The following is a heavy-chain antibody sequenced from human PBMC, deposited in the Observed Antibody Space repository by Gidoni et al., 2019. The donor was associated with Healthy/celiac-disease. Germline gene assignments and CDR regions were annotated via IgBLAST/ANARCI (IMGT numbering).Heavy chain of an antibody. CDR3: AKDPSYDSSGYYQYYFDY. Sequence: EVQLLESGGGLVQPGGSLRLSCAASGFTFSSYSMSWVRQAPGKGLEWVSAISGSGGSTYYADSVKGRFTISRDNSKNTLYLQMNSLRAEDTAVYYCAKDPSYDSSGYYQYYFDYWGQGTLVTVSS. J-gene: IGHJ4*02. D-gene: IGHD3-22*01. CDR1: GFTFSSYS. CDR2: ISGSGGST. V-gene: IGHV3-23*01.